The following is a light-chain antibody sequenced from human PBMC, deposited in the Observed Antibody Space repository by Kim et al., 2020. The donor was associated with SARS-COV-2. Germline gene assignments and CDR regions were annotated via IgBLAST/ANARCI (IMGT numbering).Light chain of an antibody. Sequence: DVVLTQSPHSLSVTLGQPASISCRSSQSLIYSDGNTYLNWFQQRPGQSPRRLIYKVSNRDSGVPDRFTGSGSGASFTLKINMLEAEDLLFYFCMQATHLPFTFGPGTKVYIK. CDR1: QSLIYSDGNTY. CDR3: MQATHLPFT. J-gene: IGKJ3*01. CDR2: KVS. V-gene: IGKV2-30*01.